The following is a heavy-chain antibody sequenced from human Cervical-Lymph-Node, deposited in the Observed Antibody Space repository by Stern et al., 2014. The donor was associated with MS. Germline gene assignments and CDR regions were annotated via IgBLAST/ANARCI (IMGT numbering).Heavy chain of an antibody. CDR3: VRGGGAVVTFWFES. V-gene: IGHV7-4-1*02. J-gene: IGHJ5*01. CDR1: GYTFTENV. Sequence: VQLVQSGSEFRKPGASVKVSCKTSGYTFTENVLHWVRQAPGQGLAWMGGINADTGNPRYAQAFTGRFVVSLDTSTHTTFLQITTLKAEDTAVYYCVRGGGAVVTFWFESWGQGTLVSVSS. CDR2: INADTGNP. D-gene: IGHD2-21*02.